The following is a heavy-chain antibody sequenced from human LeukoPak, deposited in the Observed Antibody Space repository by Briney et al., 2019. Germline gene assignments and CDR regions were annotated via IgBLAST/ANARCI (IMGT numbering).Heavy chain of an antibody. CDR1: GFTFSSYW. Sequence: PGGSLRLSCAASGFTFSSYWMHWVRQAPGKGLVWVSRINTDGSSTSYADSVKGRFTISRDNAKNTLYLQMNSLRAEDTAVYYCARDPYATIRTDRFDYWGQGTLVTVSS. J-gene: IGHJ4*02. D-gene: IGHD3-3*01. CDR2: INTDGSST. CDR3: ARDPYATIRTDRFDY. V-gene: IGHV3-74*01.